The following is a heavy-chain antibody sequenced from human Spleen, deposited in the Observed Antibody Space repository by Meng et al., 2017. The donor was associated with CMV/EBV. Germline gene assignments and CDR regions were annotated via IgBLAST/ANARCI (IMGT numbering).Heavy chain of an antibody. V-gene: IGHV3-49*04. CDR2: IRSKSNGGTG. CDR1: GFTFGDYA. Sequence: GGSLRLSCTVSGFTFGDYAMGWVRQAPGKGLEWVGFIRSKSNGGTGEYAASVKGRFTISRDDSTSIAYLQMNSLKTEDTAVYYRTGRYYDFWSGYHDYWGQGTLVTVSS. J-gene: IGHJ4*02. CDR3: TGRYYDFWSGYHDY. D-gene: IGHD3-3*01.